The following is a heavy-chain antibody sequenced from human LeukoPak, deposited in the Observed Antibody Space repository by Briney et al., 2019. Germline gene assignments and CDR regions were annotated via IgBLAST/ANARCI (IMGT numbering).Heavy chain of an antibody. CDR1: GFTFSSYW. Sequence: GGSLRLSCAASGFTFSSYWMHWVRQAPGKGLEWVANIKQGGREEKYVGSVKGRFAIARDDAKSTLYLQMDSLSGDDTAVYYCARDNGGWFDSWGRGTLVTVSS. D-gene: IGHD3-10*01. CDR2: IKQGGREE. CDR3: ARDNGGWFDS. J-gene: IGHJ5*01. V-gene: IGHV3-7*03.